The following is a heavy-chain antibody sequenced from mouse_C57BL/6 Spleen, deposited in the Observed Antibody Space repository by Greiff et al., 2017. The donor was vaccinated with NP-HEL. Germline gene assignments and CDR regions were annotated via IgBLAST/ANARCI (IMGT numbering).Heavy chain of an antibody. Sequence: VHLVESGAELVRPGASVTLSCKASGYTFTDYEMHWVKQTPVHGLEWIGAIDPETGGTAYNQKFKGKAILTADKSSSTAYMELRSLTSEDSAVYYCTREAYGNYEAWFAYWGQGTLVTVSA. CDR3: TREAYGNYEAWFAY. V-gene: IGHV1-15*01. CDR2: IDPETGGT. D-gene: IGHD2-1*01. CDR1: GYTFTDYE. J-gene: IGHJ3*01.